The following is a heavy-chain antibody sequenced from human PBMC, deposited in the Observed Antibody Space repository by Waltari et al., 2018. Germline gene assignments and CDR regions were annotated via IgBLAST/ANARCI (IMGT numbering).Heavy chain of an antibody. CDR1: VVSITSNSHY. CDR3: ATYIGASVGTAAFDV. J-gene: IGHJ3*01. D-gene: IGHD5-12*01. Sequence: QLQLQESGPRLVRHSQTLSLIYRVSVVSITSNSHYWAWIRQSPGQGLEWIGTVSYSGTTYISPSLKSRVSVSRDTSKNQVSLILGSVTAADMAVYYCATYIGASVGTAAFDVWGQGTMVTVSS. CDR2: VSYSGTT. V-gene: IGHV4-39*01.